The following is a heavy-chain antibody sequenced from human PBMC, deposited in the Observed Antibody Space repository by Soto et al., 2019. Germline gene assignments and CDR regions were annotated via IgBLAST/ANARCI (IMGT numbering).Heavy chain of an antibody. Sequence: GGSLRLSCAASGFTFSSYAMSWVRQAPGKGLEWVSAISGSGGSTYYADSVKGRFTISRDNSKNTLYLQMNSLRAEDMAVYYCAKTHYDILTGYPWGAFDIWGQGTMVTVSS. CDR2: ISGSGGST. CDR1: GFTFSSYA. V-gene: IGHV3-23*01. D-gene: IGHD3-9*01. J-gene: IGHJ3*02. CDR3: AKTHYDILTGYPWGAFDI.